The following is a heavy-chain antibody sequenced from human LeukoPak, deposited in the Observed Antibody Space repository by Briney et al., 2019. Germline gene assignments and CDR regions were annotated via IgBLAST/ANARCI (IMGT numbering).Heavy chain of an antibody. J-gene: IGHJ5*02. D-gene: IGHD4-11*01. V-gene: IGHV4-38-2*02. CDR3: ARGDYNDYL. Sequence: SETLSLTCTVSGYSISSGYYWGWIRQPPGKGLEGIGSIYHSGNTYYKPSLKSRVTISVDTSKNQFSLKLSSVTAADTAVYYCARGDYNDYLWGRGTLVTVSS. CDR1: GYSISSGYY. CDR2: IYHSGNT.